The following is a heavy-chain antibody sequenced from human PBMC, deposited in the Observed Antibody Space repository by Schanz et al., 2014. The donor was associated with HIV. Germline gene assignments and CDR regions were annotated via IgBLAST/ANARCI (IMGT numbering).Heavy chain of an antibody. J-gene: IGHJ2*01. CDR2: INHSGST. CDR1: GGSFNGYY. D-gene: IGHD6-19*01. Sequence: QVQLQQWGAGLLKPSETLSLTCAVYGGSFNGYYWTWIRQPPGKGLEWIGEINHSGSTNYNPSLKSRVTISIDPSKRQFSLKLSSVTAADTAVYYCAREPQINGWSVWYFDLWGRGALVTVSS. CDR3: AREPQINGWSVWYFDL. V-gene: IGHV4-34*01.